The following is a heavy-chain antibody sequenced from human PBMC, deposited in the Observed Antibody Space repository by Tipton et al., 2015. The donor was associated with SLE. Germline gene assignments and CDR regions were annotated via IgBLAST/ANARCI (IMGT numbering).Heavy chain of an antibody. Sequence: RSLRLSCAASGFSFGEYAMHWVRQAPGKGLEWVSGISWNSGTSDYADSVKGRLTISRDNSKDTLYLQMNSLRHEDTALYYCAKDLSGESPWTFDYWGQGTLVTVSS. CDR2: ISWNSGTS. CDR3: AKDLSGESPWTFDY. D-gene: IGHD3-3*01. V-gene: IGHV3-9*01. J-gene: IGHJ4*02. CDR1: GFSFGEYA.